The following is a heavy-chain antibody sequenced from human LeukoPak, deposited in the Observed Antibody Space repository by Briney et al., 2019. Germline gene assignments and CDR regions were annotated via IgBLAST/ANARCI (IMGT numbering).Heavy chain of an antibody. J-gene: IGHJ6*02. CDR2: ISGSGGST. V-gene: IGHV3-23*01. CDR1: GFTFSSYA. D-gene: IGHD3-3*01. CDR3: ARDFVFWSGYLYYYYGMDV. Sequence: GGSLRLSCAASGFTFSSYAMSWVRQAPGKGLEWVSAISGSGGSTYYADSVKGRFTISRDNSKNTLYLQMNSLRAEDTAVYYCARDFVFWSGYLYYYYGMDVWGQGTTVTVSS.